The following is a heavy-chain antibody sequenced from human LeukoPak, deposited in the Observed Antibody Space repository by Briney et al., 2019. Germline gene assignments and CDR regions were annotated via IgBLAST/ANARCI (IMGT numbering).Heavy chain of an antibody. CDR1: GFTFSSYW. Sequence: GASLQISGAASGFTFSSYWMNWVRQAPGKGLEWVANIKEDGSEKYYVDSVKGRFTISRDNAKNSLSLQMKSLRAEDTAVYYCARGGGWYFDYWGQGTLVTVSS. V-gene: IGHV3-7*01. D-gene: IGHD6-19*01. CDR2: IKEDGSEK. J-gene: IGHJ4*02. CDR3: ARGGGWYFDY.